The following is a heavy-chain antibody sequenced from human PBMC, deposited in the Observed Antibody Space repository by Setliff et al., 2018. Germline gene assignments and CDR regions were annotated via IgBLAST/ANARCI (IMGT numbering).Heavy chain of an antibody. D-gene: IGHD1-1*01. V-gene: IGHV4-39*01. J-gene: IGHJ4*02. Sequence: KPSETLSLTCTVSGASISSGTYYWGWIRQPPGEGLEWIGRIHYLGTTYSNASLASRLTMSVDTSKNQFSLRLTSVTAADTAVYYCARTGTYRYFDHWGQGTLVTVSS. CDR3: ARTGTYRYFDH. CDR2: IHYLGTT. CDR1: GASISSGTYY.